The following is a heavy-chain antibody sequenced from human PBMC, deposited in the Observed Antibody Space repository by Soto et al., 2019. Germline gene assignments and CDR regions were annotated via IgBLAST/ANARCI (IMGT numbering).Heavy chain of an antibody. CDR2: IIPIFGTA. V-gene: IGHV1-69*12. CDR3: ARWSYLHYYYGMDV. D-gene: IGHD1-26*01. CDR1: GGTFSSYA. J-gene: IGHJ6*02. Sequence: QVQLVQSGAEVKKPGSSVKVSCKASGGTFSSYAISWVRQAPGQGLEWKGGIIPIFGTANYAQKFQGRVTITADESTSTAYMELSSLRSEDTAVYYCARWSYLHYYYGMDVWGQGTTVTVSS.